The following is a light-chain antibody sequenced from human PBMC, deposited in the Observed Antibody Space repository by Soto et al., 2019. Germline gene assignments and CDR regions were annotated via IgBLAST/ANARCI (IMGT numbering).Light chain of an antibody. CDR3: TSYKGSSTLV. CDR1: SSDVGGYNY. V-gene: IGLV2-14*01. CDR2: EVS. J-gene: IGLJ2*01. Sequence: QSALTQPASVSGSPGQSITISCTGTSSDVGGYNYVSWFQQHPGKVPRLIIFEVSNRPSGVSNRFSGSKSGNTASLTISGLQAEDEAPYYCTSYKGSSTLVFGGGTKVTVL.